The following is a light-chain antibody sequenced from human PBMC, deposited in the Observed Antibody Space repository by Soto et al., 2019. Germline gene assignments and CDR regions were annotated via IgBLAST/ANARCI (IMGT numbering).Light chain of an antibody. CDR1: QSLLHGNGYNY. CDR2: LCS. Sequence: DIVMTQSPLSLPVTPGEPASISCRSSQSLLHGNGYNYLDWYLQKPGQSPQLLIYLCSNRASGVPDRFSGSGSGTDFTLKISRVEAEDVGVYYCMQALQTPLYTFGQGTKLEIK. J-gene: IGKJ2*01. V-gene: IGKV2-28*01. CDR3: MQALQTPLYT.